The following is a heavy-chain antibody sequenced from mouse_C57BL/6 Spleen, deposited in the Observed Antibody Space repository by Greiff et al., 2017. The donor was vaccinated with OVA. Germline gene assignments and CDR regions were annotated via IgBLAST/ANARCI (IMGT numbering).Heavy chain of an antibody. CDR1: GYTFTSYW. V-gene: IGHV1-64*01. CDR3: ARGIFVTTVVASRYFDV. Sequence: QVQLQQSGAELVKPGASVKLSCKASGYTFTSYWMHWVKQRPGQGLEWIGMIHPNSGSTNYNEKFKSKATLTVDKSSSTAYMQLSSLTSEDSAVYYCARGIFVTTVVASRYFDVWGTGTTVTVSS. D-gene: IGHD1-1*01. J-gene: IGHJ1*03. CDR2: IHPNSGST.